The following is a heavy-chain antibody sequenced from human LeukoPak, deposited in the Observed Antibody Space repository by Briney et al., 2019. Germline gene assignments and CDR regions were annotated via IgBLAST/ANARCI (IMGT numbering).Heavy chain of an antibody. CDR2: IGVFNGNR. J-gene: IGHJ4*02. Sequence: ASVKVSCKSSGYTFSRYGFSWVRQAPGQGLEWIGWIGVFNGNRNYAKSVQGRITLTADTSTNTTYMELRSLTSDDTAVYFCGRDWDWHVQFWGQGTLITVSS. CDR1: GYTFSRYG. CDR3: GRDWDWHVQF. D-gene: IGHD1-26*01. V-gene: IGHV1-18*01.